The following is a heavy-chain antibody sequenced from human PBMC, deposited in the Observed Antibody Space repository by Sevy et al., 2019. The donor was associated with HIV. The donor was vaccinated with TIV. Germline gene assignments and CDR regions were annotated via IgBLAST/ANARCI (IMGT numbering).Heavy chain of an antibody. CDR2: FSGSGGST. J-gene: IGHJ4*02. D-gene: IGHD3-10*01. CDR1: GFTFSSYA. CDR3: AKTPHWSVRGVITY. V-gene: IGHV3-23*01. Sequence: GGSLRLSCAASGFTFSSYAMSWVRQAPGKGLEWVSAFSGSGGSTYYADSVKGRFTISRDNSKNTRYLQMNSLRAEDTAVYYCAKTPHWSVRGVITYWGQGTLVTVSS.